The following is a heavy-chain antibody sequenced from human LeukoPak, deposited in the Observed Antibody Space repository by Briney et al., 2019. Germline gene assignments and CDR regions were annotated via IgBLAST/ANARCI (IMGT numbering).Heavy chain of an antibody. CDR3: ASIAVAGRGYFDY. J-gene: IGHJ4*02. V-gene: IGHV1-46*04. Sequence: GASVKVSCKASGYTFTSYYMHWVRQAPGQGLEWMGIINPSGGSTSYAQKLQGRVSKTRATSTRTVYMELSSLRSEDTAVYYCASIAVAGRGYFDYWGQGTLVTVSS. CDR2: INPSGGST. D-gene: IGHD6-19*01. CDR1: GYTFTSYY.